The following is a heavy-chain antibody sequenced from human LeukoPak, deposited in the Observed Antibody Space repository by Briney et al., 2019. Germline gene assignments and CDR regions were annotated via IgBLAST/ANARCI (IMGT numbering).Heavy chain of an antibody. CDR2: IKQDGSEK. Sequence: GGSLRLSCAASGFIFTNYWMYWVRQAPGKGLEWVANIKQDGSEKYYVDSVKGRFTISRDNARNSLYLQMNSLRAEDTAVYYCARDSGHNSGWSFDIWGQGTMVAVSS. J-gene: IGHJ3*02. V-gene: IGHV3-7*01. D-gene: IGHD3-22*01. CDR1: GFIFTNYW. CDR3: ARDSGHNSGWSFDI.